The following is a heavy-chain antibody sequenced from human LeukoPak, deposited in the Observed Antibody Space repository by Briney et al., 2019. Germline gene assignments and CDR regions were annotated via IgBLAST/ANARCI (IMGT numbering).Heavy chain of an antibody. D-gene: IGHD6-13*01. V-gene: IGHV3-74*01. CDR1: GFTFSSYW. Sequence: GGSLRLSCAASGFTFSSYWMHWVRQAPGRGLVWVSRINSDGSSTSYADSVKGRFTISRDNAKNTLYLQMNSLRAEDTAVYYCAKYGSSWYGDFIDYWGQGTLVTVSS. CDR2: INSDGSST. J-gene: IGHJ4*02. CDR3: AKYGSSWYGDFIDY.